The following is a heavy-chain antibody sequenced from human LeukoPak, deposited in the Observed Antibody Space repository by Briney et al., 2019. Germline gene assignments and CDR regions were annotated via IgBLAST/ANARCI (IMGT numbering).Heavy chain of an antibody. D-gene: IGHD3-10*02. CDR3: AELGITMIGGV. V-gene: IGHV3-48*03. J-gene: IGHJ6*04. CDR2: ISSSGSTI. CDR1: GFIFSSYG. Sequence: GGSLRLSCAASGFIFSSYGMSWVRQAPGKGLEWVPYISSSGSTIYYADSVKGRFTISRDNAKNSLYLQMNSLRAEDTAVYYCAELGITMIGGVWGKGTTVTISS.